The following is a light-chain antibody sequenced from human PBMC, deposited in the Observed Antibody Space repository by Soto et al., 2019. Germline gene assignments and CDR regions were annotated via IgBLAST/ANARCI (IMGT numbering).Light chain of an antibody. V-gene: IGKV3-11*01. CDR1: QSVGYH. CDR2: DAS. J-gene: IGKJ4*01. CDR3: QQRSNWPPVT. Sequence: EIVLTQSPATLSLSPGERAPLSCRASQSVGYHLAWYQQKPGQAPRLLIYDASNRATGIPARFSGSGSGTDFTLAISSLEPEDFAVYYCQQRSNWPPVTFGGGTKVEIK.